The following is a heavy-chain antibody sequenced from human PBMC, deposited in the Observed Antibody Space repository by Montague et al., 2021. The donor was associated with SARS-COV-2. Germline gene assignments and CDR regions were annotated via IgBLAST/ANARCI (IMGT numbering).Heavy chain of an antibody. Sequence: SETLSLTCTVSGYSISSGYYWGWIRQPPGKGLEWIGSIYHSGSTYYNPSLKSRVTISVDTSKNQFSLKLRSVTAADTAVYYCARHAASTIFGVVIIPTGMDVWGQGTTVTVSS. CDR2: IYHSGST. J-gene: IGHJ6*02. V-gene: IGHV4-38-2*02. CDR1: GYSISSGYY. CDR3: ARHAASTIFGVVIIPTGMDV. D-gene: IGHD3-3*01.